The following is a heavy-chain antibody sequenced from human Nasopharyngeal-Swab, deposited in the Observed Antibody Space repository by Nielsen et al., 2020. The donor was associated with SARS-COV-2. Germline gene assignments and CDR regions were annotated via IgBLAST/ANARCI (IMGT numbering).Heavy chain of an antibody. Sequence: VRQMPGKGLVWVSYIGSSGGATYYADSVKGRFTISRDNAKKSLYLQMNSLRAEDTAVYYCARVLTGTFYYDSSGYPDYWGQGTLVTVSS. J-gene: IGHJ4*02. D-gene: IGHD3-22*01. CDR3: ARVLTGTFYYDSSGYPDY. CDR2: IGSSGGAT. V-gene: IGHV3-11*01.